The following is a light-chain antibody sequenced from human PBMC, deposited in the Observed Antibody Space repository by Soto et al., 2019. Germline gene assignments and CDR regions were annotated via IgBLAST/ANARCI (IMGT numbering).Light chain of an antibody. Sequence: EIVLTQSPGTLSLSPGERATLSCRASQRVSSSYLAWYQQKPGQAPRLLMYGASSRPSGVPDRFSGSGSGTHFTLTISGLEPEDFALYYCQQYDSSPFTFGQGTLLEIK. V-gene: IGKV3-20*01. CDR3: QQYDSSPFT. CDR1: QRVSSSY. J-gene: IGKJ5*01. CDR2: GAS.